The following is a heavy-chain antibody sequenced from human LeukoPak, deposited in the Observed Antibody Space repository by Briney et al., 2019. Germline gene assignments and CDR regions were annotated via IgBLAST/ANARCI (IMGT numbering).Heavy chain of an antibody. V-gene: IGHV4-61*01. J-gene: IGHJ4*02. D-gene: IGHD3-22*01. Sequence: PSETLSLTCTVSGGSVSSGSYYWSWIRQPPGKGLEWIGYIYYSGSTNYNPSLKSRVTISVDTSKNQFSLKLSSVTAADTAVYYCAGVRESSGYYYNDYWGQGTLVTVSS. CDR1: GGSVSSGSYY. CDR3: AGVRESSGYYYNDY. CDR2: IYYSGST.